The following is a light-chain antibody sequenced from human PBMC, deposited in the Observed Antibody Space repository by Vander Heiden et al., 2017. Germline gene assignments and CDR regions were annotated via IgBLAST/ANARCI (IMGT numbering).Light chain of an antibody. V-gene: IGKV4-1*01. CDR3: QQDDSTPNH. Sequence: DIVMTQSPDSLAVSLGERATINCKSSQSVLYSSNNKNYLAWYQQKPGQPPKLLIYWASTRESGVPDRFSGSGSGTDFTLTISSLQAEDVAVYYCQQDDSTPNHFGQGTKLEIK. J-gene: IGKJ2*01. CDR1: QSVLYSSNNKNY. CDR2: WAS.